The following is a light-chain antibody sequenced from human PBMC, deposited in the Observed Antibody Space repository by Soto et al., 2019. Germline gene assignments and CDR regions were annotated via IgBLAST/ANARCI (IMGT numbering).Light chain of an antibody. V-gene: IGLV2-14*01. Sequence: QSALTQPASVSGSPGQSITISCTGTSSDIGGYNYVSWDQQHPGKAPKLMIYGVSNRPSGVSNRFSASKSGNTASLTISGLQADDEADYYCTSYTSSTTLVLFGGGTKLTVL. J-gene: IGLJ2*01. CDR1: SSDIGGYNY. CDR3: TSYTSSTTLVL. CDR2: GVS.